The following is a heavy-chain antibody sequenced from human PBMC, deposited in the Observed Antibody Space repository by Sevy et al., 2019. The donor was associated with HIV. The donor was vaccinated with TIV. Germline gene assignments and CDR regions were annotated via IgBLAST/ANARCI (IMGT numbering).Heavy chain of an antibody. D-gene: IGHD6-19*01. V-gene: IGHV1-18*01. CDR1: GYTFTSYG. Sequence: ASVKVSCKASGYTFTSYGINWVRQAPGQGLEWMGWISAYNGNTNYAQKLQGRVTMTTDTSTSTAYMELRSLRSDDTAVYYCARVMVRYSSRWYPGYWGQGTLVTVSS. CDR3: ARVMVRYSSRWYPGY. J-gene: IGHJ4*02. CDR2: ISAYNGNT.